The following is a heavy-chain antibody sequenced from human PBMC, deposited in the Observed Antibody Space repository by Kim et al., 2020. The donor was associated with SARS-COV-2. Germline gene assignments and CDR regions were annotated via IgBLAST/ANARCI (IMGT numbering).Heavy chain of an antibody. Sequence: SETLSLTCTVSGGSISSSSYFWGWIRQPPGTGLEWIGSIYYSGSTYYNPSLKSRVTISVDTSKKQFSLKVKSVTAADTGVYFCARGYCSGGSCSAHNWFDPWGQGSLGTVSS. D-gene: IGHD2-15*01. CDR2: IYYSGST. CDR1: GGSISSSSYF. J-gene: IGHJ5*02. CDR3: ARGYCSGGSCSAHNWFDP. V-gene: IGHV4-39*01.